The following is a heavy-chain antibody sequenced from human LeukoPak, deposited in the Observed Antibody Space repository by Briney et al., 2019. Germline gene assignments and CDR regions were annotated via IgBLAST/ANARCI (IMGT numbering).Heavy chain of an antibody. J-gene: IGHJ3*01. Sequence: VKPSETLSLTCTVSDVSLSRSFYYWGWIRQPPGKGLEWIGNIYYRGDTYYNPSLESRLTISVDTSNNQFSLKLTSVTAADTAMYYCVRRPNLPADSGDYWRFDLWGQGTMITVSS. CDR2: IYYRGDT. D-gene: IGHD4-17*01. CDR3: VRRPNLPADSGDYWRFDL. CDR1: DVSLSRSFYY. V-gene: IGHV4-39*01.